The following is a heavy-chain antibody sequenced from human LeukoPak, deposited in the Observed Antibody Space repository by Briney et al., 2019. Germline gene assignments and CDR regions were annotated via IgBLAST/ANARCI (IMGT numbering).Heavy chain of an antibody. V-gene: IGHV1-18*01. J-gene: IGHJ5*02. Sequence: ASVKVSCKASGYTFTSYGISWVRQAPGQGLEWMGWISAYNGNTNYAQKLQGRVTMTTDTSTSITYMELRSLRSDDTAVYYCARDFQRRNGFDPWGQGTLVTVSS. CDR2: ISAYNGNT. CDR3: ARDFQRRNGFDP. CDR1: GYTFTSYG.